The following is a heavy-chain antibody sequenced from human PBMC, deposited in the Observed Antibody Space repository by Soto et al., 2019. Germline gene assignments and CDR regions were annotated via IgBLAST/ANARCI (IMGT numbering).Heavy chain of an antibody. D-gene: IGHD3-10*02. CDR2: MYYNGNT. V-gene: IGHV4-39*01. Sequence: QLQESGPGLVKPSETLSLTCTVSGGSFTSTNYFWGWIRQPPGKGLEWIGYMYYNGNTFYSPSLTRRLTTSVDTSKRQFSLALSSVTAADTAMYYCASLQIYVSRAAPTPIFHPWGLGAMVTVSS. J-gene: IGHJ1*01. CDR3: ASLQIYVSRAAPTPIFHP. CDR1: GGSFTSTNYF.